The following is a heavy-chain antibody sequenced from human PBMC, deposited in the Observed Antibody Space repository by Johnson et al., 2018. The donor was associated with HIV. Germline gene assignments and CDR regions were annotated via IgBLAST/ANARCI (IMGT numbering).Heavy chain of an antibody. CDR2: ISYDGSNK. V-gene: IGHV3-30*03. D-gene: IGHD3-22*01. Sequence: QVQLVESGRGVVRPGGSLRVSCAASGFTFDDYGMSWVRQAPGKGLEWVAVISYDGSNKYYADSVKGRFTISRDNSKNTLYLQMNSLRAEDTAVYYCARSQTMIVDGADAFDIWGQGTMVTVSS. CDR1: GFTFDDYG. CDR3: ARSQTMIVDGADAFDI. J-gene: IGHJ3*02.